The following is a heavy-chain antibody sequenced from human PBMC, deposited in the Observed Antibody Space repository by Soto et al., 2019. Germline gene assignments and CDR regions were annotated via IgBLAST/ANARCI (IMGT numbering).Heavy chain of an antibody. V-gene: IGHV4-59*02. CDR3: ERDPAHLYHDRGKGKRYLGX. CDR1: GGSVSGYY. J-gene: IGHJ4*02. Sequence: PSETLSLTCTVSGGSVSGYYWSWIRQPPGKGLEWIFYVHYNGGTLYNPSLESRVTISVDTSKNHFSLRLNSVTATDTAVYYCERDPAHLYHDRGKGKRYLGXWGQGTLVTVSS. CDR2: VHYNGGT. D-gene: IGHD2-15*01.